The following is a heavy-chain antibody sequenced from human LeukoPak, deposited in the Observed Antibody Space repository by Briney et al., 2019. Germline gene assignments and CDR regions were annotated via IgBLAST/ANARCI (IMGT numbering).Heavy chain of an antibody. CDR1: GGSISSSSYY. CDR3: ARDRGGRNDY. V-gene: IGHV4-39*07. J-gene: IGHJ4*02. CDR2: IYYSGST. Sequence: SETLSLTCTVSGGSISSSSYYWGWIRQPPGKGLEWIGSIYYSGSTYYNPSLKGRVTISVDTSKNQFSLKLSSVTAADTAVYYCARDRGGRNDYWGQGTLVTVSS.